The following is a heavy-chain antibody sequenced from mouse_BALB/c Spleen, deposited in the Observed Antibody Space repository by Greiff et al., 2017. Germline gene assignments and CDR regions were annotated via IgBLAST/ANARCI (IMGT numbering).Heavy chain of an antibody. Sequence: EVQGVESGGGLVKPGGSLKLSCAASGFAFSSYDMSWVRQTPEKRLEWVAYISSGGGSTYYPDTVKGRFTISRDNAKNTLYLQMSSLKSEDTAMYYCARHDYYGSSSPFAYWGQGTLVTVSA. CDR3: ARHDYYGSSSPFAY. CDR2: ISSGGGST. J-gene: IGHJ3*01. V-gene: IGHV5-12-1*01. CDR1: GFAFSSYD. D-gene: IGHD1-1*01.